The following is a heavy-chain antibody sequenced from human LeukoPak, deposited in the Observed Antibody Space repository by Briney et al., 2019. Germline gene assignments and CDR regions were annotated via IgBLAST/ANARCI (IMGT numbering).Heavy chain of an antibody. V-gene: IGHV4-59*01. CDR2: IYYSGST. CDR1: GGSISSYY. J-gene: IGHJ4*02. Sequence: SETLSLTCTVSGGSISSYYWSWIRQPPGKGLEWIGYIYYSGSTNYNPSLKSRVTISVDTSKNQFSLKLSSVTAADTAVYYCARGDSVGVVTTFGYWGQGTLVTVSS. CDR3: ARGDSVGVVTTFGY. D-gene: IGHD2-21*02.